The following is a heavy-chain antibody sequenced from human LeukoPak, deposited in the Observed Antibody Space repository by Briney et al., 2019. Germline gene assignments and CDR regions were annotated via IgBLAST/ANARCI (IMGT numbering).Heavy chain of an antibody. CDR2: IFPSCGGS. Sequence: ASVKVSCKASGYTFTSYYMHWVRQAPGHGLVWMGIIFPSCGGSSYAQKFQGRVTMTRDTSTSTVYMELSSLTSEDTAVYYCARAYSGYSIDFWGQGTLVTVSS. CDR1: GYTFTSYY. J-gene: IGHJ4*02. D-gene: IGHD3-22*01. V-gene: IGHV1-46*01. CDR3: ARAYSGYSIDF.